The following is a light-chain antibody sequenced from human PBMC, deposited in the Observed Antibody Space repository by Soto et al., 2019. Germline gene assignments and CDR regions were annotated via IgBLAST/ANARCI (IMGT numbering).Light chain of an antibody. Sequence: EVVLTQSPATLSLSAGERATLYCRASQDISSYLGWYQQKPGQAPRLLIYEGFKRATGIPARFRGSGSGTDFTLTISSLEPEDFAVYYCQQRRNWQVTFGQGTRLEIK. CDR1: QDISSY. J-gene: IGKJ5*01. CDR3: QQRRNWQVT. V-gene: IGKV3-11*01. CDR2: EGF.